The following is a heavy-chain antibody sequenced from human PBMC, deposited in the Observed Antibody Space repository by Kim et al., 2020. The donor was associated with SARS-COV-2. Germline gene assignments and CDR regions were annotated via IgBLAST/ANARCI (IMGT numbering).Heavy chain of an antibody. CDR1: GFTFSSYW. CDR3: ARDGKGYSYGVDY. V-gene: IGHV3-7*01. Sequence: GGSLRLSCAASGFTFSSYWMSWVRQAPGKGLEWVANIKQDGSEKYYVDSVKGRFTISRDNAKNSLYLRMNSLRAEDTAVYYCARDGKGYSYGVDYWGQGTLVTVSS. D-gene: IGHD5-18*01. CDR2: IKQDGSEK. J-gene: IGHJ4*02.